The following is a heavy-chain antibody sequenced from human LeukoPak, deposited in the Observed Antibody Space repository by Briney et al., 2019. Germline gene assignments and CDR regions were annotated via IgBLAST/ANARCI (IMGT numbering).Heavy chain of an antibody. D-gene: IGHD2-15*01. Sequence: GGSLRLSCAASGFTFSSYAMHWVRQAPGKGLEWVAVISYDGSNKCYADSVKGRFTISRDNSKNTLYLQMNSLRAEDTAVYYCARSDCSGGSCYGESFDYWGQGTLVTVSS. CDR2: ISYDGSNK. V-gene: IGHV3-30-3*01. CDR3: ARSDCSGGSCYGESFDY. J-gene: IGHJ4*02. CDR1: GFTFSSYA.